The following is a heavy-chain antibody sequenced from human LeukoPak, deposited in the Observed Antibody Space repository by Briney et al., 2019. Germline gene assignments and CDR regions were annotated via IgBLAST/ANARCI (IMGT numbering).Heavy chain of an antibody. V-gene: IGHV3-30*18. CDR1: GFTFSSYG. D-gene: IGHD3-9*01. CDR3: AKSSNWGVTGYSVDY. CDR2: ISYDGSNK. Sequence: GGSLRLSCAASGFTFSSYGMHWVRQAPGKGLEWVAVISYDGSNKYYADSVKGRFTISRDNSKNTLYLQMNSLRAEDTAVYYCAKSSNWGVTGYSVDYWGQGTLVTVSS. J-gene: IGHJ4*02.